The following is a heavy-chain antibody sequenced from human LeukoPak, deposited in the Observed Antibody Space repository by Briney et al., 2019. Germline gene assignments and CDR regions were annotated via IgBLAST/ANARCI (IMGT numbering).Heavy chain of an antibody. CDR3: ASHPDIWNAFDI. CDR1: GGSISSHY. J-gene: IGHJ3*02. CDR2: IYYSGST. V-gene: IGHV4-59*08. Sequence: PSETLSLTCTVSGGSISSHYWSWIRQPPGKGLEWIGYIYYSGSTNYNPSLKSRVTISVDTSKNQFSLKVNSVTAADTAVYYCASHPDIWNAFDIWGQGTMVTASS. D-gene: IGHD2-21*01.